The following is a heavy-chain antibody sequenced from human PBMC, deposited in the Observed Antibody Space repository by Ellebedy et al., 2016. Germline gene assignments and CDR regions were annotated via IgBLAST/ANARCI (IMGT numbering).Heavy chain of an antibody. CDR3: ARERGRYSGYDSIDH. D-gene: IGHD5-12*01. J-gene: IGHJ4*02. V-gene: IGHV3-20*03. Sequence: GGSLRLXXEASGFNFEHFALTWVRQVPGKGLEWVCGSDWNGGSTGCADSVKGRFTPSRDNAKNSLFLQMNGLRGEDTAIYYCARERGRYSGYDSIDHWGQGILVTVSS. CDR2: SDWNGGST. CDR1: GFNFEHFA.